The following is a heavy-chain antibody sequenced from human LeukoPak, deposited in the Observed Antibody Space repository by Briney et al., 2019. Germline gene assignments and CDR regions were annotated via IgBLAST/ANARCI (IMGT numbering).Heavy chain of an antibody. CDR1: GGSISSYY. D-gene: IGHD3-10*01. CDR2: IYYSGST. J-gene: IGHJ6*03. CDR3: ARRLLWFGEPYMDV. Sequence: PETLSLTCTVSGGSISSYYWSWIRQPPGKGLEWIGYIYYSGSTNYNPSLKSRVTISVDTSKNQFSLKLSSVTAADTAVYYCARRLLWFGEPYMDVWGKGTTVTISS. V-gene: IGHV4-59*12.